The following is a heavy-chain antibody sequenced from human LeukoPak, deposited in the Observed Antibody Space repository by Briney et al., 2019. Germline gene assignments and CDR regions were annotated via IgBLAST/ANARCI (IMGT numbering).Heavy chain of an antibody. J-gene: IGHJ4*02. CDR3: AKDSTYDFWSGYHDY. CDR1: GFTFRSYA. V-gene: IGHV3-23*01. Sequence: GGSLRLSCAASGFTFRSYAMSWVRQAPGEGLEWVSAISGSRDSTYYADSVKGRFTISRDNSKNTLYLQMNSLRAEDTAVYYCAKDSTYDFWSGYHDYWGQGTLVTVSS. D-gene: IGHD3-3*01. CDR2: ISGSRDST.